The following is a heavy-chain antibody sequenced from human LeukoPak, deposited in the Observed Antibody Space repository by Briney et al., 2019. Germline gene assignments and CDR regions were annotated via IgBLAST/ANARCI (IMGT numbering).Heavy chain of an antibody. CDR1: GGSISSSSYY. CDR2: IYYSGST. Sequence: SETLSLTCTVSGGSISSSSYYWGWIRQPPGKGLEWIGNIYYSGSTYYSPSLKSRVTISVDTSRIQFSLKLSSVTAADTAVYYCARSSRLRRWQLPSPNPSYYYYMDVWGKGTTVTVSS. D-gene: IGHD2-15*01. CDR3: ARSSRLRRWQLPSPNPSYYYYMDV. V-gene: IGHV4-39*07. J-gene: IGHJ6*03.